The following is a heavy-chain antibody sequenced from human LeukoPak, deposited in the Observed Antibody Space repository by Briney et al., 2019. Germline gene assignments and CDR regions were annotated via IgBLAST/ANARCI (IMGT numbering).Heavy chain of an antibody. J-gene: IGHJ4*02. D-gene: IGHD1-26*01. CDR1: GVSISSYY. V-gene: IGHV4-59*08. Sequence: SETLSVTCTVPGVSISSYYWCWIRQRLGEGLGWIGYIFYNGNTIYNPSLKSRVTISVDTSKNHFSLRLRSVTAADTAVYYCARLAAISGSDYPDDWGQGTLVTVSS. CDR2: IFYNGNT. CDR3: ARLAAISGSDYPDD.